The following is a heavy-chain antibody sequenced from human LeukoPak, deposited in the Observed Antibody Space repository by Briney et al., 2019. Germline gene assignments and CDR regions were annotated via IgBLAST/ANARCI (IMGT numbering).Heavy chain of an antibody. CDR2: ISYDGSNK. D-gene: IGHD4-17*01. CDR3: AKDRFRVTTVTTLDY. J-gene: IGHJ4*02. V-gene: IGHV3-30*18. CDR1: GFTFSSYG. Sequence: GRSLRLSCAASGFTFSSYGMHWVRQAPGKGLEWVAVISYDGSNKYYADSVKGRFTISRDNSKNTLYLQMNSLRAEDTAVYYCAKDRFRVTTVTTLDYWGQGTLVTVSS.